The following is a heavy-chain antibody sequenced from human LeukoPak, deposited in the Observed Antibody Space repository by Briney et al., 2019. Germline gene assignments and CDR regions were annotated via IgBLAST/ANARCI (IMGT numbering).Heavy chain of an antibody. CDR2: IKEDGSDK. J-gene: IGHJ5*02. CDR1: GFTFSSHW. D-gene: IGHD6-13*01. V-gene: IGHV3-7*01. CDR3: ARSGYGRPFDP. Sequence: GGSLRLSCAASGFTFSSHWMSWVRQAPGKGLEWVANIKEDGSDKYYVDSVKGRFTISRDNAKNSLYLQMNNLRAEDTAVYYCARSGYGRPFDPWGQGTLVTVSS.